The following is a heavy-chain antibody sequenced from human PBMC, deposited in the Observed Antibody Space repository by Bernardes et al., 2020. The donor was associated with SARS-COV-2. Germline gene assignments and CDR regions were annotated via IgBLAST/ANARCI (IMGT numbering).Heavy chain of an antibody. D-gene: IGHD6-19*01. J-gene: IGHJ6*02. V-gene: IGHV3-73*01. Sequence: GGSLRLSCVTSGFTFSSSAMHWVRQASGKGLEWIGHIRSRANTYATAYAASVKGRFTISRDDSKNTAYLQMNSLKTEDTAVYFCAKPIEVAGTRYNGLDVWGLGITVTV. CDR3: AKPIEVAGTRYNGLDV. CDR1: GFTFSSSA. CDR2: IRSRANTYAT.